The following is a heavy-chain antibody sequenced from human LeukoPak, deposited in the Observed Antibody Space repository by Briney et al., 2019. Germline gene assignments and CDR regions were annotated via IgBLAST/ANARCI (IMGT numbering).Heavy chain of an antibody. CDR1: GYSISSGYY. D-gene: IGHD6-19*01. Sequence: SETLSLTFAVSGYSISSGYYWGWIRQPPGKGLEWIGSIYHSGSTYYSPSLKSRVTISVDTSKNQFSLNLSSVTAADTAVYYCARSKIAVAAPFDYWGQGTLVTVSS. J-gene: IGHJ4*02. V-gene: IGHV4-38-2*01. CDR3: ARSKIAVAAPFDY. CDR2: IYHSGST.